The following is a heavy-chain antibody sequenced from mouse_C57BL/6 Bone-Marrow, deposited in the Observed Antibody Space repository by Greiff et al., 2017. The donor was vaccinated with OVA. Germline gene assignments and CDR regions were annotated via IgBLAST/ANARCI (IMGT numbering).Heavy chain of an antibody. V-gene: IGHV6-6*01. CDR3: SRGGSSYEAIDY. CDR2: IRNKANNHAT. J-gene: IGHJ4*01. Sequence: EVKLMESGGGLVQPGGSMKLSCAASGFTFSDAWMDWVRQPPEKGLEWVAEIRNKANNHATYYAETVKGRFTISRDDTKSCVDLQMNSLRAEDTGIYYCSRGGSSYEAIDYWGQGTSVTVSS. CDR1: GFTFSDAW. D-gene: IGHD1-1*01.